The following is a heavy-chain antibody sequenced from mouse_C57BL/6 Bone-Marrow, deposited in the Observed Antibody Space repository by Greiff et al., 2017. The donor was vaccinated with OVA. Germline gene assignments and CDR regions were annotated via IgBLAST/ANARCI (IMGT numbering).Heavy chain of an antibody. CDR3: ALLGRYYAMDD. Sequence: EVKLMESGPGLVKPSQSLSLTCSVTGYSITSGYYWNWIRQFPGNKLEWMGYISYGGSNNYNPSLKNRISITRDTSKNQFFLKLNSVTTEDTATYYCALLGRYYAMDDWGQGTSVTVSS. J-gene: IGHJ4*01. V-gene: IGHV3-6*01. CDR1: GYSITSGYY. CDR2: ISYGGSN. D-gene: IGHD4-1*01.